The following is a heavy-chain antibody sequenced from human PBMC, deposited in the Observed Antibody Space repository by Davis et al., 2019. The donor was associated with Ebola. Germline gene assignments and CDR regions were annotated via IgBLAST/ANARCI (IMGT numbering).Heavy chain of an antibody. V-gene: IGHV5-51*01. CDR2: IYPGDSDT. CDR1: GYSFTSYW. J-gene: IGHJ3*02. Sequence: GESLKISCKDSGYSFTSYWIGWVRQMPGKGLEWMGIIYPGDSDTRYSPSFQGQVTISADKSISTAYLQWSSLKASDTAMYYCARGLIAARKLDAFDIWGQGTMVTVSS. D-gene: IGHD6-13*01. CDR3: ARGLIAARKLDAFDI.